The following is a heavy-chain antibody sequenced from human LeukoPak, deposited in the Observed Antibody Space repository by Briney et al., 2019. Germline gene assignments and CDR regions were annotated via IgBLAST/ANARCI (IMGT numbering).Heavy chain of an antibody. J-gene: IGHJ5*02. CDR2: IYHSGST. CDR1: GVSISSGGYS. D-gene: IGHD1-26*01. V-gene: IGHV4-30-2*01. CDR3: AREDSGSYQNWFDP. Sequence: SETLSLTCAVSGVSISSGGYSWRWIRQPPGKGLEWIGYIYHSGSTYYNPSLKSRVTISVDRSKNQFSLKLSSVTAADTAVYYCAREDSGSYQNWFDPWGQGTLVTVSS.